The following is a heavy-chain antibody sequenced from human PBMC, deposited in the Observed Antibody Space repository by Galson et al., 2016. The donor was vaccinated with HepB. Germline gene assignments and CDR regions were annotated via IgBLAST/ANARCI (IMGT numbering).Heavy chain of an antibody. D-gene: IGHD3-10*01. Sequence: LTCTVSGGSITTYYWNWIQQPPGKGLEWIGYIYYSGSTNYNPSLKGRVTISVDTSRSQFSLKLSSVTAADTAVYYCARAPPTMVRGVAPNFDYWGRGTLVTVSS. V-gene: IGHV4-59*01. CDR3: ARAPPTMVRGVAPNFDY. CDR1: GGSITTYY. J-gene: IGHJ4*02. CDR2: IYYSGST.